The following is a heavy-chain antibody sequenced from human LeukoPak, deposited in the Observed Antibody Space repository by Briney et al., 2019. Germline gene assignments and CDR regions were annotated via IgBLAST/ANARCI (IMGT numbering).Heavy chain of an antibody. CDR3: ARIITYYYDSSGYYPYFDY. CDR2: IYYSGST. J-gene: IGHJ4*02. Sequence: SETLSLTCTVSGGSISSYYWSWIRQPPGKGLEWIGYIYYSGSTNHNPSLKSRVTISVDTSKNQFSLKLSSVTAADTAVYYCARIITYYYDSSGYYPYFDYWGQGTLVTVSS. D-gene: IGHD3-22*01. CDR1: GGSISSYY. V-gene: IGHV4-59*01.